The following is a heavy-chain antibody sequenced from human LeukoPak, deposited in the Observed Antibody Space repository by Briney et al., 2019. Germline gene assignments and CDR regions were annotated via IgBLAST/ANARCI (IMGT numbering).Heavy chain of an antibody. CDR1: GHSIINSFY. D-gene: IGHD1-26*01. V-gene: IGHV4-38-2*02. Sequence: SETLSLTCTVSGHSIINSFYWGWIRQPPGKGLEWIGSIYHTGATYYNPSLKSRVTISLDTSKNQFSLKLKSVTAADTAVYYCARTGGTGDWGQGTLVTVSS. J-gene: IGHJ4*02. CDR2: IYHTGAT. CDR3: ARTGGTGD.